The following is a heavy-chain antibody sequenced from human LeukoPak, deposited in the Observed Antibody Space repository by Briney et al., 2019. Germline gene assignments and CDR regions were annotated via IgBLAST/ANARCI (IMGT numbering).Heavy chain of an antibody. CDR1: GGSVSSGSYY. CDR2: IYYSGST. D-gene: IGHD3-22*01. J-gene: IGHJ4*02. Sequence: SETLSLTCTVSGGSVSSGSYYWRWIRQPPGKGLEWIGYIYYSGSTNYNPSLKSRVTISVDTSKNQFSLKLSSVTAADTAVYYCARDYYDSSGYYYSDYWGQGTLVTVSS. V-gene: IGHV4-61*01. CDR3: ARDYYDSSGYYYSDY.